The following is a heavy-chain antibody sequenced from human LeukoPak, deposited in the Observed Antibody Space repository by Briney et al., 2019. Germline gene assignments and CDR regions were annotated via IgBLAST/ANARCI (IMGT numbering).Heavy chain of an antibody. CDR1: GYTFTSYG. CDR2: ISAYNGNT. D-gene: IGHD2-2*01. Sequence: ASVKVSCKASGYTFTSYGISWVRQAPGQGLEWMGWISAYNGNTNYAQKLQGRVTVTTDTSTSTAYMELRSLRSDDTAVYYCARDSCSSTSCSTDYWGQGTLVTVFS. V-gene: IGHV1-18*01. J-gene: IGHJ4*02. CDR3: ARDSCSSTSCSTDY.